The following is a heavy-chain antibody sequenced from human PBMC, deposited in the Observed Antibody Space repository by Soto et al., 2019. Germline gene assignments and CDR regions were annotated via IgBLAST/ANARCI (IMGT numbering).Heavy chain of an antibody. Sequence: QITLKESGPTLVKPTQTLTLTCTFSGFSLSTSGVGVGWIRQPPGKALEWLTLIYWNDDKRNSPSLKSRLTITKDTSKNQVVLTMTNMDPVDTATYYCAHTFYYDASSGYLTTADTFDYWGQGTLVTVSS. J-gene: IGHJ4*02. D-gene: IGHD3-22*01. CDR2: IYWNDDK. V-gene: IGHV2-5*01. CDR3: AHTFYYDASSGYLTTADTFDY. CDR1: GFSLSTSGVG.